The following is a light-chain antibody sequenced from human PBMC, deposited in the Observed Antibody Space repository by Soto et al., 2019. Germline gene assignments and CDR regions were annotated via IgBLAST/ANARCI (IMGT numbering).Light chain of an antibody. CDR1: QRVNDMY. CDR2: AS. CDR3: QHYGTSAL. V-gene: IGKV3-20*01. J-gene: IGKJ3*01. Sequence: EIVLTQSPGTLSLSPGERATLSCRASQRVNDMYLAWYQQKPGQAPRLLIYASNRATGIPDRFSGSGSGTDFTLTISRLEPEDFAVYYCQHYGTSALFGPGTKVEIK.